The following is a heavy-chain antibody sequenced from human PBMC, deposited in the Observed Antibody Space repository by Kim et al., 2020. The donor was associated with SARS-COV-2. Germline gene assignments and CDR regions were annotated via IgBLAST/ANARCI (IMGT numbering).Heavy chain of an antibody. V-gene: IGHV1-69*13. CDR1: GGTFSSYA. D-gene: IGHD1-26*01. CDR2: IIPIFGTA. Sequence: SVKVSCKASGGTFSSYAISWVRQAPGQGLEWMGGIIPIFGTANYAQKFQGRVTITADESTSTAYMELSSLRSEDTAVYYCARGGENSGSYYGPLYYYYYMDVWGKGTTVTVSS. CDR3: ARGGENSGSYYGPLYYYYYMDV. J-gene: IGHJ6*03.